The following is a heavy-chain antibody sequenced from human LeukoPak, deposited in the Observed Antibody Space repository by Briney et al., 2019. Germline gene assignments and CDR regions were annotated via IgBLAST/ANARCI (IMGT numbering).Heavy chain of an antibody. J-gene: IGHJ4*02. CDR2: ISSSGSTI. D-gene: IGHD2-15*01. CDR3: ARDGQLLRPLDY. V-gene: IGHV3-11*04. Sequence: NPGGSLRLSCAASGFTVSSNYMSWIRQAPGKGLEWVSYISSSGSTIYYADSVKGRFTISRDNAKNSLYLQMNSLRAEDTAVYYCARDGQLLRPLDYWGQGTLVTVSS. CDR1: GFTVSSNY.